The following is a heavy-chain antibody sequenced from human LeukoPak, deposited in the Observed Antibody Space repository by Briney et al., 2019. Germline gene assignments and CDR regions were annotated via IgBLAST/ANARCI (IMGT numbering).Heavy chain of an antibody. J-gene: IGHJ6*02. D-gene: IGHD3-3*01. V-gene: IGHV3-30-3*01. CDR2: ISYDGSNK. CDR3: ARVLNVYDFWSGYYSYGMDV. Sequence: GRSLRLSCAASGFTFSSYAMHWVRQAPGKGLEWVAVISYDGSNKYYADSVKGRFTISRDNSKNTLYLQMNSLRAEDTAVYYCARVLNVYDFWSGYYSYGMDVWGQGTTVTVPS. CDR1: GFTFSSYA.